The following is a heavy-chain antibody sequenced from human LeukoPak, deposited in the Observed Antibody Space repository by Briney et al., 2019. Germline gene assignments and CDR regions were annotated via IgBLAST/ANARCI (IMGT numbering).Heavy chain of an antibody. CDR1: GFIFSSYW. CDR3: ATERFFGVVHNWFDP. CDR2: IRYDGSNK. J-gene: IGHJ5*02. V-gene: IGHV3-30*02. Sequence: GGSLRLSCAASGFIFSSYWMSWVRQAPGKGLEWVAFIRYDGSNKYYADSVKGRFTISRDNSKNTLYLQMNSLRAEDTAVYYCATERFFGVVHNWFDPWGQGTLVTVSS. D-gene: IGHD3-3*01.